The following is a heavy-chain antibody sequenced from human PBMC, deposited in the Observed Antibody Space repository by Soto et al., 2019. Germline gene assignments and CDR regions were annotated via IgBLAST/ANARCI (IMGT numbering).Heavy chain of an antibody. Sequence: PGGSLRLSCAASGFTFSLSWMHWVRQGPGKRLVWVSRISSSGSSTYYADSVKGRFTISRDNSKNTLYLQMNSLRAEDTAVYYCAKGGGVVKSDAFDIWGQGTMVTVS. J-gene: IGHJ3*02. V-gene: IGHV3-74*01. D-gene: IGHD3-3*01. CDR1: GFTFSLSW. CDR2: ISSSGSST. CDR3: AKGGGVVKSDAFDI.